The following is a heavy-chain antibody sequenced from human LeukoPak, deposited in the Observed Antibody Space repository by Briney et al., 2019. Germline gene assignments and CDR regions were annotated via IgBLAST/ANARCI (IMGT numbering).Heavy chain of an antibody. V-gene: IGHV1-2*02. J-gene: IGHJ4*02. CDR2: VNPNSGGT. CDR1: GYTFTGYY. Sequence: ASVKVSCKASGYTFTGYYMHWVRQAPGQGLEWMGWVNPNSGGTNYAQKFQGRVTMTRDTSISTAYMELSRPRSDDTAVYYCARFLCSSTSCYADYWGQGTLVTVSS. CDR3: ARFLCSSTSCYADY. D-gene: IGHD2-2*01.